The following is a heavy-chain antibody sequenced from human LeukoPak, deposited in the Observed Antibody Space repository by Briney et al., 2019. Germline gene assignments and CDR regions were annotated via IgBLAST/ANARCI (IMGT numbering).Heavy chain of an antibody. CDR1: GFTFSSYW. D-gene: IGHD4-17*01. V-gene: IGHV3-7*03. J-gene: IGHJ4*02. Sequence: GGSLRLSCAASGFTFSSYWMSWVRQAPGKGLEWVANIKQDGSEKYYVDSVKGRLTISRDNAKNSLYLQMNSLRAEDTAVYYCARDRYGALFDYWGQGTLVTVSS. CDR3: ARDRYGALFDY. CDR2: IKQDGSEK.